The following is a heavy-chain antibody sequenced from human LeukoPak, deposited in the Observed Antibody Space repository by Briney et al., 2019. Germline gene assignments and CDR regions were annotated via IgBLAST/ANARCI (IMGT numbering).Heavy chain of an antibody. CDR3: AKDPYCSSTSCYDGGFDY. CDR2: ISGSGGST. CDR1: GFTFSSYA. J-gene: IGHJ4*02. D-gene: IGHD2-2*01. Sequence: PGGSLRLSCAASGFTFSSYAMSWVRQAPGKGLEWVSAISGSGGSTYYADSVKGRFTISRDNSKNTLYLQMNSLRAEDTAVYYCAKDPYCSSTSCYDGGFDYWGQGTLVTVSS. V-gene: IGHV3-23*01.